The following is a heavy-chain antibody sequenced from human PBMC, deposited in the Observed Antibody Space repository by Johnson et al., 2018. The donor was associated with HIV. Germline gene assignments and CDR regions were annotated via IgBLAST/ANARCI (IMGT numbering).Heavy chain of an antibody. CDR1: GFTFSSYG. Sequence: QVQLVESGGGVVQPGGSLRLPCAASGFTFSSYGMHWVRQAPGKGLEWVAFIRYDGSNKYYADSVKGRFTISRDNSKNTLYLQMNSLRAEDTAVYYCAKVSIVVGTRGAFDIWGQGTMVTVSS. D-gene: IGHD3-22*01. V-gene: IGHV3-30*02. CDR2: IRYDGSNK. CDR3: AKVSIVVGTRGAFDI. J-gene: IGHJ3*02.